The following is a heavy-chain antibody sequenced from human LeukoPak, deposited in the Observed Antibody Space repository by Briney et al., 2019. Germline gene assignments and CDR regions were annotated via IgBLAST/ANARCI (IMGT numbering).Heavy chain of an antibody. CDR1: GGSFRGYF. V-gene: IGHV4-34*01. D-gene: IGHD5-24*01. J-gene: IGHJ4*02. Sequence: SETLSLTCAVYGGSFRGYFWTWIRQSPGKGLEWIGEINNSGDANYNPSLKSRVTISVDTSKSQFSLKLNSVTAADTAMYYCARGRDPYWGQGTLVTVSS. CDR3: ARGRDPY. CDR2: INNSGDA.